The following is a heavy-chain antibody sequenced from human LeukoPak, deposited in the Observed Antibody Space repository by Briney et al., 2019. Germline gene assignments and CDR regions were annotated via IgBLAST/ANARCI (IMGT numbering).Heavy chain of an antibody. CDR1: GDSTSSINYY. CDR2: IYYSGST. J-gene: IGHJ5*02. CDR3: ARGGFYCSSTSCYSFRWFDP. Sequence: PSETLSLTCTVSGDSTSSINYYWGWIRQPPGKGLEWIGSIYYSGSTYYNPSLKSRVTISVDTSKNQFSLKLSSVTAADTAVYYCARGGFYCSSTSCYSFRWFDPWGQGTLVTVSS. D-gene: IGHD2-2*01. V-gene: IGHV4-39*01.